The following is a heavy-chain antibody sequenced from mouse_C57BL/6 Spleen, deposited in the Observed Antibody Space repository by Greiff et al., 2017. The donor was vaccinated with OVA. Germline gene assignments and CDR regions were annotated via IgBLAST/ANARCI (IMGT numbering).Heavy chain of an antibody. D-gene: IGHD1-1*01. J-gene: IGHJ4*01. Sequence: EVQLVESGGGLVQPGGSLKLSCAASGFTFSDYYMYWVRQTPEKRLEWVAYISTGGGSTYYQDTVKGRFTISRDNAKNTLYLQMSRLKSEDTAMYYCARHTTVDYAMDYWGQGTSVTVSS. CDR3: ARHTTVDYAMDY. CDR1: GFTFSDYY. CDR2: ISTGGGST. V-gene: IGHV5-12*01.